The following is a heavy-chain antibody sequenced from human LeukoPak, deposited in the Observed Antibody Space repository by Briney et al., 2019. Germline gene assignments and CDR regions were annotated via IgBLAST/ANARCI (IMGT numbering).Heavy chain of an antibody. CDR1: GFTFSNYG. Sequence: GGSLRLSCTASGFTFSNYGMHWVRQAPGKGLEWVAVILYDGNDEYYTDSVKGRFAISRDNSKSTLYLQMNSLRAEDTAVYYCARDGAVGYCSGGSCYSHNWFDPWGQGTLVTASS. D-gene: IGHD2-15*01. V-gene: IGHV3-30*02. J-gene: IGHJ5*02. CDR2: ILYDGNDE. CDR3: ARDGAVGYCSGGSCYSHNWFDP.